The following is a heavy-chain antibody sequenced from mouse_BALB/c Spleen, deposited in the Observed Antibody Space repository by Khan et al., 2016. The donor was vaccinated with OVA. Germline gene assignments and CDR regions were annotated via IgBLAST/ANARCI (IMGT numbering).Heavy chain of an antibody. CDR1: GYTFTSYY. CDR3: TRAGYGSFSY. D-gene: IGHD2-2*01. CDR2: IHPSSGGT. V-gene: IGHV1-64*01. J-gene: IGHJ3*01. Sequence: VKLLESGAELVKPGASVRLSCKASGYTFTSYYLYWVKQRPGQGLEWIGDIHPSSGGTNFNEKFKSKPTLTVDKSSSPAYIQLNILTSEHSAVYYCTRAGYGSFSYWGQGTLVTVSA.